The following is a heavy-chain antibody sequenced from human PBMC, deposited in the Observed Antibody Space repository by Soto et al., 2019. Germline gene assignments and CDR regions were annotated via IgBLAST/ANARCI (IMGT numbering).Heavy chain of an antibody. V-gene: IGHV1-18*01. CDR1: GYSFTIFC. CDR2: ISGHNVKT. J-gene: IGHJ3*02. Sequence: GASVKVSCKASGYSFTIFCILWVRQAPGQGLEWMGWISGHNVKTKYAQHLQDRVNITTDTSTSTAYMELRSLRSEDTSVFYCARDPTLEWPDAFDIWGQGTMVTVSS. D-gene: IGHD3-3*01. CDR3: ARDPTLEWPDAFDI.